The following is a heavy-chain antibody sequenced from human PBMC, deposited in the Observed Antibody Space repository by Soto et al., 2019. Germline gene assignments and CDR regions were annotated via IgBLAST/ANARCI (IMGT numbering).Heavy chain of an antibody. CDR3: VTDGRSGWNFES. CDR1: GFTFSSYW. D-gene: IGHD6-19*01. V-gene: IGHV3-7*01. Sequence: EVQLVESGGGLVQPGGSLRLSCEASGFTFSSYWMSWVRQAPGKGLEWVANIRQDGGQNYLVDSVKGRFTISRDNAKNSLSLQVSSMRAKDTAVYYCVTDGRSGWNFESWGQGAMLTVSS. CDR2: IRQDGGQN. J-gene: IGHJ4*02.